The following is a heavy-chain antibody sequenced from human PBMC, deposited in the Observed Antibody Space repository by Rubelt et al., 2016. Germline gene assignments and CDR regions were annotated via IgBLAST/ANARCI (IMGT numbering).Heavy chain of an antibody. CDR1: GYTFTSYG. V-gene: IGHV1-18*01. J-gene: IGHJ4*02. D-gene: IGHD4-23*01. Sequence: QVQLVQSGAEVKKPGASVKVSCKASGYTFTSYGISWVRQAPGQGLEWMGWISAYNGNTNYAQKLQGRVTMTTDTSTNTADMELRSLRSDDTAVYYCARDVGGNSVLYYFDYWGQGTLVTVSS. CDR3: ARDVGGNSVLYYFDY. CDR2: ISAYNGNT.